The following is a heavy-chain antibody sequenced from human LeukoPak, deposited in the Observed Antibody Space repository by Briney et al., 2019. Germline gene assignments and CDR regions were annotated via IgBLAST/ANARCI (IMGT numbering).Heavy chain of an antibody. CDR2: DIHSGST. V-gene: IGHV4-34*12. D-gene: IGHD2-2*01. CDR1: GGSLSGYY. CDR3: ARDCSSSSCWVDAFDI. J-gene: IGHJ3*02. Sequence: SETLSLTCGVYGGSLSGYYWSWIRQPPGKGLEWIGEDIHSGSTNYNPSLKSRVTISLDTSKNQLSLKLSSVTAADTAVYYCARDCSSSSCWVDAFDIWGQGTMVTVSS.